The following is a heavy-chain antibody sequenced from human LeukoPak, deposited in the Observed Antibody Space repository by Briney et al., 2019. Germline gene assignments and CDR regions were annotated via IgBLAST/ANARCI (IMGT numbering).Heavy chain of an antibody. CDR3: ASGRGYYDY. J-gene: IGHJ4*02. Sequence: PGGPLRLSCAASGLSFSSSAMSWVRQAPGKGLEWVSAISGSGGSTYYADSMKGRFTISRDNSKNTLYLQMNSLRADDTAIYYCASGRGYYDYWGQGTLVTVSS. V-gene: IGHV3-23*01. CDR2: ISGSGGST. D-gene: IGHD3-22*01. CDR1: GLSFSSSA.